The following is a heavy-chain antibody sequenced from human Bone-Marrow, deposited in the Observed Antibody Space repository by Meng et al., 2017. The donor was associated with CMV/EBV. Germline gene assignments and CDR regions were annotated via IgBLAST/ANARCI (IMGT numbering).Heavy chain of an antibody. CDR2: IYYSGST. D-gene: IGHD4-17*01. J-gene: IGHJ4*02. V-gene: IGHV4-31*03. Sequence: SETLSLTCTVSGGSISSGGYYWSWIRQHPGKGLEWIGYIYYSGSTYYNPSLKSRVTISVDTSKNQFSLKLSSVTAADTAVYYCARDGPDYGEYINFDYWGQGTQVPVSS. CDR3: ARDGPDYGEYINFDY. CDR1: GGSISSGGYY.